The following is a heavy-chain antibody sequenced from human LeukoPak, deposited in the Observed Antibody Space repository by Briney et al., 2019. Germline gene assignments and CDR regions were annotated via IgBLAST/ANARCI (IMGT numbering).Heavy chain of an antibody. Sequence: GGSLRLSCAASGFTVNSNYMTWVRQAPGKGLEWVANIKQDGSEKYYVDSVKGRFTISRDNAKNSLYLQMNSLRAEDTAVYYCARTVYGDVYHYYYLDVWGKGTTVTIS. D-gene: IGHD4-17*01. V-gene: IGHV3-7*01. CDR1: GFTVNSNY. CDR3: ARTVYGDVYHYYYLDV. J-gene: IGHJ6*03. CDR2: IKQDGSEK.